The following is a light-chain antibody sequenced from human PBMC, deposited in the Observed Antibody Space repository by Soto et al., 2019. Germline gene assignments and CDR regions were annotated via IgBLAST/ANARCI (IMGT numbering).Light chain of an antibody. CDR2: DAS. J-gene: IGKJ4*01. CDR3: QQCRNWPLT. CDR1: QNVYNN. Sequence: EIVMTQSPATLSVXPGEGATLSCKASQNVYNNLAWYQQRPGQPPRLLIYDASTRATGISARFSGSGYGTEFTLTISSLQSEDFAVYFCQQCRNWPLTFGGGTKV. V-gene: IGKV3-15*01.